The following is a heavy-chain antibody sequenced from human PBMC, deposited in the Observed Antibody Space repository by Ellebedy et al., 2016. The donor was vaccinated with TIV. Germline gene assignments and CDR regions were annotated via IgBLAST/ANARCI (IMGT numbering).Heavy chain of an antibody. J-gene: IGHJ4*02. Sequence: AASVKVSCKASGYTFTSSGISWVRQAPEQGLEWMGWISAYNGNTNYAQKLQGRVTMTTDTSTSTAYMELRSLRSDDTAVYYCARDIPAFAVAGNIDYWGQGTLVTVSS. CDR2: ISAYNGNT. V-gene: IGHV1-18*01. CDR1: GYTFTSSG. CDR3: ARDIPAFAVAGNIDY. D-gene: IGHD6-19*01.